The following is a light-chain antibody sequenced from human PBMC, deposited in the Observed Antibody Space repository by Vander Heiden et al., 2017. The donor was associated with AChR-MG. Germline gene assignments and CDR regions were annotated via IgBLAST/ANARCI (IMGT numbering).Light chain of an antibody. J-gene: IGLJ3*02. CDR3: APWDDSLSGPV. CDR1: SSNIGSNY. CDR2: KNN. Sequence: QSVLTQPPSASGTPGQRVTISCSGSSSNIGSNYVYWYPQLPGTAPKVLIYKNNQRPSGVPDRFSGSKSGTSASLAISGLRSEDEADYYCAPWDDSLSGPVFGGGTKLTVL. V-gene: IGLV1-47*01.